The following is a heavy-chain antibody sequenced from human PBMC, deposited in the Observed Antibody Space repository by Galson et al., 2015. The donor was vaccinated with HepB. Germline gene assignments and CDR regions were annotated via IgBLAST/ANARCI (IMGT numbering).Heavy chain of an antibody. D-gene: IGHD2-15*01. CDR2: ITSSGGNR. CDR3: AKDGIMVANNPYHFHY. V-gene: IGHV3-23*01. J-gene: IGHJ4*02. Sequence: SLRLSCAASGFSFTRYAMTWVRQAPGKGLEWVSSITSSGGNRYYTDSVKGRFTVSRDTSKNTLLLQLNSLRAEDTAMYFCAKDGIMVANNPYHFHYWGQGTLVTVSS. CDR1: GFSFTRYA.